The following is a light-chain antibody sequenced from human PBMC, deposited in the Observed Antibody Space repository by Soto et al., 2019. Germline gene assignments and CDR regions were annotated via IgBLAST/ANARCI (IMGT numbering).Light chain of an antibody. Sequence: DIQMTQSPSTVSAYVGDSVTITCRASQSITTWLAWYQQRPGKAPNLLIYDASRLQSGVHSRFSGSGGGTDFTLSIRSVQPEDFATYFCKQSYMDPITFGQGTRLEIK. J-gene: IGKJ5*01. CDR2: DAS. CDR1: QSITTW. V-gene: IGKV1-5*01. CDR3: KQSYMDPIT.